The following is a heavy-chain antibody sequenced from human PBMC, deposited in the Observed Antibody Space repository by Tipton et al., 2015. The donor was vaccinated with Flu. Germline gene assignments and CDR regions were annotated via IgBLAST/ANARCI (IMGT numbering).Heavy chain of an antibody. CDR2: IYTSGST. D-gene: IGHD3-22*01. J-gene: IGHJ6*02. CDR3: ARARYDSSGIYGMDV. Sequence: GLVKPSETLSVTCTVSGGSLSTYHWSWIRQPAGKGLEWIGRIYTSGSTNYNPSLKSRVTMSVDTSKNQFSLKLSSVTAADTAVYYCARARYDSSGIYGMDVWGQGTTVPVSS. CDR1: GGSLSTYH. V-gene: IGHV4-4*07.